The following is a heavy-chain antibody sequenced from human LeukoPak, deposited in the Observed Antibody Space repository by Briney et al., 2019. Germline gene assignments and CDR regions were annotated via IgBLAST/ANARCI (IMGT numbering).Heavy chain of an antibody. D-gene: IGHD4-17*01. Sequence: TTGGSLRLSCAASGFTFSSYSMNWVRQAPGKGLEWVSSISSSSSYIYYADSVKGRFTISRDNAKNSLYLQMNSLRAEDTAVYYCARVTDYGDYGGLEDYFDYWGQGTLVTVSS. CDR1: GFTFSSYS. CDR3: ARVTDYGDYGGLEDYFDY. CDR2: ISSSSSYI. J-gene: IGHJ4*02. V-gene: IGHV3-21*01.